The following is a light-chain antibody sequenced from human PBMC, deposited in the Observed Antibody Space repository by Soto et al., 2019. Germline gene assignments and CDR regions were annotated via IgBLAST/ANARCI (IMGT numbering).Light chain of an antibody. CDR3: QQYNASPLT. CDR1: QSLNTNS. V-gene: IGKV3-20*01. J-gene: IGKJ3*01. Sequence: ESVLAQSPGTLSLSPGERATLCCRSSQSLNTNSLAWYQQKPGQTPRLLIYAASTRDTDIPDRFIGSGSGTDFALTITRLEPEDFALYYCQQYNASPLTFGPGTKVDIK. CDR2: AAS.